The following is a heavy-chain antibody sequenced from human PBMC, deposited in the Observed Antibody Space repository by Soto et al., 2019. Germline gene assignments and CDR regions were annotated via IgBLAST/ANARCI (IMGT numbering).Heavy chain of an antibody. CDR1: GGTFSSYA. J-gene: IGHJ4*02. Sequence: QVQLVQSGAEVKKPGSSVKVSCKASGGTFSSYAISWVRQAPGQGLEWMGGIIPIFGTANYAQKFQGRVTITADDSTGTAYMELSSVRSEATAGDYCARDGQGGVDFWSEFDYWGQGTLVTVSS. D-gene: IGHD3-3*01. V-gene: IGHV1-69*01. CDR3: ARDGQGGVDFWSEFDY. CDR2: IIPIFGTA.